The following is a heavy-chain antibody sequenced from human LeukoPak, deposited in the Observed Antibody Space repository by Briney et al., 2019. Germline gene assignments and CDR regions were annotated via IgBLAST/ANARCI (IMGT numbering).Heavy chain of an antibody. V-gene: IGHV3-74*01. CDR3: ARDYNWNPPDY. J-gene: IGHJ4*02. D-gene: IGHD1-1*01. Sequence: GGSLRLSCAASGFTFSPYWTHWVRQAPGKGLVWVSRINSDGSITSYADSVKGRFTISKDNAKNTLYLQMNSLRVEDTAVYYCARDYNWNPPDYWGQGTLVTVSS. CDR2: INSDGSIT. CDR1: GFTFSPYW.